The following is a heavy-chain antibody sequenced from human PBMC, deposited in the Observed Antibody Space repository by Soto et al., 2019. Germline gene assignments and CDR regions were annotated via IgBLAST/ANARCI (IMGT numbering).Heavy chain of an antibody. J-gene: IGHJ6*02. D-gene: IGHD2-2*02. CDR3: ARDSIPDRAGDCSSTSCHNYYYYYGMDV. CDR1: GFTFSSYA. CDR2: ISYDGSNK. Sequence: GGSLRLSCAASGFTFSSYAMHWVRQAPGKGLEWVAVISYDGSNKYYADSVKGRFTISRDNSKNTLYLQMNSLRAEETAVYYCARDSIPDRAGDCSSTSCHNYYYYYGMDVWGQGTTVTVSS. V-gene: IGHV3-30-3*01.